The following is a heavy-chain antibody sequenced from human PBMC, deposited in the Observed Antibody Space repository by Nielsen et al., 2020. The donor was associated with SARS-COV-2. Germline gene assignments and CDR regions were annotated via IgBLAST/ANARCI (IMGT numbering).Heavy chain of an antibody. CDR3: ARGGSDYDFWSGYYLGYYYYGMDV. CDR2: ISSSSSYI. V-gene: IGHV3-21*01. CDR1: GFTFSSYS. D-gene: IGHD3-3*01. Sequence: GGSLRLSCAASGFTFSSYSMNRVRQAPGKGLEWVSSISSSSSYIYYADSVKGRFTISRDNAKNSLYLQMNSLRAEDTAVYYCARGGSDYDFWSGYYLGYYYYGMDVWGQGTTVTVSS. J-gene: IGHJ6*02.